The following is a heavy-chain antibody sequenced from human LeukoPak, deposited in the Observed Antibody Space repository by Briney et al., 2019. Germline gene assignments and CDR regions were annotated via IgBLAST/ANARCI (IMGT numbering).Heavy chain of an antibody. V-gene: IGHV1-24*01. Sequence: ASVKVSCKVSGYTLTELSMHWVRQAPGKGLEWMGGFDPEDGETIYAQKFQGRVTMTEDTSTDTAYMELSSLRSEDTAVYYCATGLAYCGGDCFNYFDYWDRGTLVTVSS. D-gene: IGHD2-21*02. J-gene: IGHJ4*02. CDR3: ATGLAYCGGDCFNYFDY. CDR2: FDPEDGET. CDR1: GYTLTELS.